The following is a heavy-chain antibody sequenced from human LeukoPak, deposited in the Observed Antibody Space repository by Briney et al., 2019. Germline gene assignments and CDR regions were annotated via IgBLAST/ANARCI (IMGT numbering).Heavy chain of an antibody. V-gene: IGHV3-30*02. CDR2: IRYDGSNK. D-gene: IGHD3-22*01. CDR1: GFTFSSYG. J-gene: IGHJ5*02. Sequence: GGSLRLSCAASGFTFSSYGMHWVRQAPGKGLEWVAFIRYDGSNKYYADSVKGRFTISRDNSKNTLYLQMNSLRAEDTAVYYCAKDLYEVVMDPTFDPWGQGTLVTVSS. CDR3: AKDLYEVVMDPTFDP.